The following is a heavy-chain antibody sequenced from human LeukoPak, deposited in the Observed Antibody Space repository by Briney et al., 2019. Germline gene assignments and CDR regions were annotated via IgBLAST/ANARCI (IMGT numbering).Heavy chain of an antibody. V-gene: IGHV4-59*11. D-gene: IGHD3-3*01. CDR1: GGSISSHY. Sequence: SETLSLTCTVSGGSISSHYWSWIRQPPGKGLEWIGYIYYSGSTNYNPSLKSRVTISVDTSKNQFSLKLSSVTAADTAVYYCARAYYDFWGGTLNWFDPWGQGTLVTVSS. CDR3: ARAYYDFWGGTLNWFDP. CDR2: IYYSGST. J-gene: IGHJ5*02.